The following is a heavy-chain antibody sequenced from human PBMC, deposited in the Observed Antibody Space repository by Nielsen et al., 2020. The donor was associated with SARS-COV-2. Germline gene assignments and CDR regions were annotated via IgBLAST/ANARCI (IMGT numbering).Heavy chain of an antibody. V-gene: IGHV3-74*01. Sequence: GESLKISCSASGFTFSSTWMDWVRQAPGQGLVWVSRINPSGSGTAYADSVKGRFTISRDNAKNSLYLQMNSLRAEDTAVYYCARTYYYDSSGYYGGLTYYYYYYMDVWGKGTTVTVSS. D-gene: IGHD3-22*01. CDR3: ARTYYYDSSGYYGGLTYYYYYYMDV. CDR1: GFTFSSTW. J-gene: IGHJ6*03. CDR2: INPSGSGT.